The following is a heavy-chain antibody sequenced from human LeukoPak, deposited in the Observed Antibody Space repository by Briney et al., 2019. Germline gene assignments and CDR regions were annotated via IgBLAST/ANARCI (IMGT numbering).Heavy chain of an antibody. V-gene: IGHV3-23*01. CDR2: ISSSGGST. J-gene: IGHJ4*02. CDR3: AKDRRDGYNPFDY. D-gene: IGHD5-24*01. Sequence: QPGGSLRLSCAASGFTFSSHAMCWVRQAPGKGLEWVSAISSSGGSTYYADSVKGRFTISRDNSKNTLYLQMNSLRAEDTAVYYCAKDRRDGYNPFDYWGQGTLVTVSS. CDR1: GFTFSSHA.